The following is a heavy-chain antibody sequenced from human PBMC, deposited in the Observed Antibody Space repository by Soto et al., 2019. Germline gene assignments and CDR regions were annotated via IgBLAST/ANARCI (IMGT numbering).Heavy chain of an antibody. Sequence: EVQLVESGGGLVQPGGSLRLSCAASGFPFSDYEMNWVRQAPGKGLEWVSNISSSGGGIDYADSVKGRFTISRDNAKISRCLQMNSLRAEDTGIYYCAREVQTWGRPDAFDIWGQGTMVTVSS. CDR1: GFPFSDYE. J-gene: IGHJ3*02. CDR3: AREVQTWGRPDAFDI. V-gene: IGHV3-48*03. D-gene: IGHD6-6*01. CDR2: ISSSGGGI.